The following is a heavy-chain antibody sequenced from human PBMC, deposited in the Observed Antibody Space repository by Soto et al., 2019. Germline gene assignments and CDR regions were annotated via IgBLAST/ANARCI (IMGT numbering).Heavy chain of an antibody. CDR2: MKSKTDGGTT. V-gene: IGHV3-15*01. J-gene: IGHJ6*02. CDR3: KTDARSRYYYDSETSYNGMDV. D-gene: IGHD3-10*01. CDR1: GFSFSNAW. Sequence: EVQLVESGGGLIKPGGSLRLSCAASGFSFSNAWMAWVRRAPGKGLEWIGRMKSKTDGGTTDYAAPVEGRFTISREDSKETLYLHMNSLKTEDTGVYYCKTDARSRYYYDSETSYNGMDVWGQGTTVTVSS.